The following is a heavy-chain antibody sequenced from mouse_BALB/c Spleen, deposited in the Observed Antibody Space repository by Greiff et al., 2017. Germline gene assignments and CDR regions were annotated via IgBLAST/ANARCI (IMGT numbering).Heavy chain of an antibody. J-gene: IGHJ3*01. CDR1: GYTFTSYT. CDR3: ARGRATMTWFAY. D-gene: IGHD2-4*01. CDR2: INPSSGYT. Sequence: QVQLKESAAELARPGASVKMSCKASGYTFTSYTMHWVKQRPGQGLEWIGYINPSSGYTEYNQKFKDKTTLTADKSSSTAYMQLSSLTSEDSAVYYCARGRATMTWFAYWGQGTLVTVSA. V-gene: IGHV1-4*02.